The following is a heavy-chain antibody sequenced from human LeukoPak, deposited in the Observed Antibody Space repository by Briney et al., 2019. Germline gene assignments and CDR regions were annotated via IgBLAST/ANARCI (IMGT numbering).Heavy chain of an antibody. CDR2: ISYDGSLK. Sequence: GGSLRLSCAASGFTFSSHGMHCVRQAPGKGLGWVAVISYDGSLKYYADSVKGRFTISRDNSKNTLYLQMNSLRAEDTAVYFCAKDPSNLGPIDYWGQGTLVTVSS. J-gene: IGHJ4*02. V-gene: IGHV3-30*18. CDR1: GFTFSSHG. CDR3: AKDPSNLGPIDY. D-gene: IGHD7-27*01.